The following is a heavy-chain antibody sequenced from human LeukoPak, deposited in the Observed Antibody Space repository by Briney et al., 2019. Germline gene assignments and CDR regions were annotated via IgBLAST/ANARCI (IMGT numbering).Heavy chain of an antibody. D-gene: IGHD3-3*01. CDR1: GGSISSYY. Sequence: PSETLSLTCTVSGGSISSYYWSWIRQPPGKGLEWIGSIYYSGSTYYNPSLKSRVTISVDTSKNQFSLKLSSVTAADTAVYYCARDRLGLRFLEWLDYWGQGTLVTVSS. CDR2: IYYSGST. V-gene: IGHV4-39*07. CDR3: ARDRLGLRFLEWLDY. J-gene: IGHJ4*02.